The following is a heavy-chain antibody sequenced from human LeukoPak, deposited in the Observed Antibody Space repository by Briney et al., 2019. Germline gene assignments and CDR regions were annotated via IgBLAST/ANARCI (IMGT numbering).Heavy chain of an antibody. CDR3: AKEGSSWSFGADYYFDY. CDR2: ISYDGSNK. Sequence: GGSLRLSCAASGFTFSSYGMHWVRQAPGKGLEGGAVISYDGSNKYYADSVKGRFTISRDNSKNTLYPQMNSLRAEDTAVYYCAKEGSSWSFGADYYFDYWGQGTLVTVSS. CDR1: GFTFSSYG. J-gene: IGHJ4*02. V-gene: IGHV3-30*18. D-gene: IGHD6-13*01.